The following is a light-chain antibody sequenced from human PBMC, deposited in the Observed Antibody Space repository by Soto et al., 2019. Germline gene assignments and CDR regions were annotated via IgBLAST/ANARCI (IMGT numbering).Light chain of an antibody. CDR3: QQYDTSPYT. CDR2: GTS. CDR1: QSITSSY. J-gene: IGKJ2*01. Sequence: EIVLTQSPGTLSLSPGERATLSCRASQSITSSYLAWYQQKPGQARRLLIYGTSSRATGIPDMFTGSGSGTDFTLTISRLEPEDFAVYHCQQYDTSPYTFGQGAKLEIK. V-gene: IGKV3-20*01.